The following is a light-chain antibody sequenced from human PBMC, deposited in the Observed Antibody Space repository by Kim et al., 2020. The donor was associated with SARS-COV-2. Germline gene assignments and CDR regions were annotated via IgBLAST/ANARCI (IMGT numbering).Light chain of an antibody. CDR2: DVS. CDR3: CSYAGNYVI. Sequence: QSALTLPRSVSGSPGQSVTISCTGTSSDVGGYNYVSWYQKNPGKAPKLMIYDVSERPSGVPDRFSGSKTGNTASLTVSGLQAEDEADYYCCSYAGNYVIFGEGTQLTVL. CDR1: SSDVGGYNY. V-gene: IGLV2-11*02. J-gene: IGLJ2*01.